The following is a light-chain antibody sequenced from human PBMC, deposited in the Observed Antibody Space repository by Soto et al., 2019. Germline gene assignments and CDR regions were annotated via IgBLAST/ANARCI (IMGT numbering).Light chain of an antibody. Sequence: QSVLTQLPSVSAAPGQTVTISCSGSSSNIGNNYVFWYQQLPGTAPKLLIYDNDKRPSGIPDRFSGSKSGTSATLGITGLQTGDEADYYCATWDRSLSVGVFGGGTKVTVL. CDR2: DND. V-gene: IGLV1-51*01. CDR1: SSNIGNNY. CDR3: ATWDRSLSVGV. J-gene: IGLJ2*01.